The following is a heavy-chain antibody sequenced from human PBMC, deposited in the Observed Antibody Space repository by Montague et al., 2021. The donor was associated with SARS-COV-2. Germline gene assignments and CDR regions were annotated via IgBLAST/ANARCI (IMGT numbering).Heavy chain of an antibody. J-gene: IGHJ3*01. D-gene: IGHD2-2*03. CDR1: GASLSSDSLS. Sequence: VSPGASLSSDSLSWHWIRQSPSRGLEWLASTYYRSKWYNDSAPSVSGRATVKPDTCRNQFSLHLDSVTPEDTALYFCARKMDSSFDVWGKGTMVIVSS. CDR2: TYYRSKWYN. CDR3: ARKMDSSFDV. V-gene: IGHV6-1*01.